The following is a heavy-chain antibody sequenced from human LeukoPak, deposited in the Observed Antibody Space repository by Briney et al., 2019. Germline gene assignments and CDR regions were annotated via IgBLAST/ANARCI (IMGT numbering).Heavy chain of an antibody. J-gene: IGHJ4*02. V-gene: IGHV3-30-3*01. CDR3: ARGDHIIMIRGQDF. D-gene: IGHD3-10*01. Sequence: GGSLRLSCAASGFSFSSYAMHWVRQAPGKGLEWVAVISYDETNKYYADSVKGRFTISRDNSQNILYLQMNSLRAEDTAVYYCARGDHIIMIRGQDFWDQGTLVTVSS. CDR2: ISYDETNK. CDR1: GFSFSSYA.